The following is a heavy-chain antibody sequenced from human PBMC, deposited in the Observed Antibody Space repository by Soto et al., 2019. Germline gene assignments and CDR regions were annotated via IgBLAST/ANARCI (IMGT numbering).Heavy chain of an antibody. Sequence: SETLSLTCTVSGGSISSYYWSWIRQPPGKGLEWIGYIYYSGSTNYNPSLKSRVTISINTSKYQFSLQLDSVTAADTAVYYCASSDYYGSASHWGQGALVTVSS. D-gene: IGHD3-10*01. V-gene: IGHV4-59*01. CDR3: ASSDYYGSASH. CDR2: IYYSGST. J-gene: IGHJ4*02. CDR1: GGSISSYY.